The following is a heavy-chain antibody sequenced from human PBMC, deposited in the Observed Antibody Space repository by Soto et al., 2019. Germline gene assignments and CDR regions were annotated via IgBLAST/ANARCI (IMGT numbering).Heavy chain of an antibody. CDR1: GYTFTGYY. CDR2: INPNSGGT. Sequence: ASVKVSCKASGYTFTGYYMHWVRQAPGQGLEWMGWINPNSGGTNYAQKFQGWVTMTRDTSISTAYMELGSLTSEDTAVYYCARDDCSGGSCYPPTGAFDIWGQGTMVTVSS. J-gene: IGHJ3*02. CDR3: ARDDCSGGSCYPPTGAFDI. D-gene: IGHD2-15*01. V-gene: IGHV1-2*04.